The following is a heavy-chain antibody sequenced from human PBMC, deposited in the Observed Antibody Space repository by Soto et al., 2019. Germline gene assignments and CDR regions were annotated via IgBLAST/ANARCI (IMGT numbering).Heavy chain of an antibody. CDR3: ARGRGNPRQITHLDC. V-gene: IGHV3-33*01. D-gene: IGHD3-16*01. J-gene: IGHJ4*02. CDR2: IWYDGSNK. CDR1: GFTFSSYG. Sequence: GGSLRLSCAASGFTFSSYGMHWVRQAPGKGLEWVAVIWYDGSNKYYADSVKGRFTISRDNSKNTLYLQMNSLRAEDTAVYYCARGRGNPRQITHLDCWGQGTLVTVSS.